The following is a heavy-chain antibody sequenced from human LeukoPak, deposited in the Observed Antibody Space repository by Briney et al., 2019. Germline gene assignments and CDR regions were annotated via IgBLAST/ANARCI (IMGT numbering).Heavy chain of an antibody. Sequence: PGGSLRLSCAVSGFIFSNYAMSWVRQAPGKGLDWVSTIDGSGGSTYYADSVKGRFTISRDNSKNTLYLQMNSLRAEDMAVYYCAKGGNCTDGSCYLSIDSWGQGTLLTVSS. D-gene: IGHD2-15*01. CDR2: IDGSGGST. V-gene: IGHV3-23*01. CDR3: AKGGNCTDGSCYLSIDS. CDR1: GFIFSNYA. J-gene: IGHJ4*02.